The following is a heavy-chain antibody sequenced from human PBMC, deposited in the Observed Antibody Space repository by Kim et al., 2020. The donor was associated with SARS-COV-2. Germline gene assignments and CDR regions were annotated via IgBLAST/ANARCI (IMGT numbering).Heavy chain of an antibody. CDR3: ANHGSSPTGYVESNWFDA. CDR2: ISSSSSTI. D-gene: IGHD2-2*01. J-gene: IGHJ5*02. V-gene: IGHV3-48*04. CDR1: GFTFSSYG. Sequence: GGSLRLSCAASGFTFSSYGMNWVRQAPGKGLEWVSPISSSSSTINYADSVKGRFTISRDNAKNSLYLQMNSLRAEDTAVYYCANHGSSPTGYVESNWFDASGERALV.